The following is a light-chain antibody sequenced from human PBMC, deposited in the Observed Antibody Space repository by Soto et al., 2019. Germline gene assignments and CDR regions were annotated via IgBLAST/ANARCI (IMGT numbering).Light chain of an antibody. CDR2: DAS. CDR3: QQYSNWPRT. Sequence: DLRMTQSPSTLPASVGERVTITCRASQDISDWLAWYEQKQGKAPKVLIFDASNLESGVPSRFSGSGSGTEFALTISSLRSEDFAFYYCQQYSNWPRTFGQGTKVDIK. J-gene: IGKJ1*01. V-gene: IGKV1-5*01. CDR1: QDISDW.